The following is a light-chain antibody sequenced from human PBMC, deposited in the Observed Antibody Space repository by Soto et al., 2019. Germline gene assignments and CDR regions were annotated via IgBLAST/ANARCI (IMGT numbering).Light chain of an antibody. CDR1: SSDVGNFNF. Sequence: QSALTQPASVSGSPGQSITISCTGSSSDVGNFNFVSWYQQHPGKAPKVIIYEAYKRPSGVSDRFSGSKSGNTASLTISGLQAEDEADYHCCSYTGSRTFVVFGGGTKLTVL. CDR2: EAY. J-gene: IGLJ2*01. CDR3: CSYTGSRTFVV. V-gene: IGLV2-23*02.